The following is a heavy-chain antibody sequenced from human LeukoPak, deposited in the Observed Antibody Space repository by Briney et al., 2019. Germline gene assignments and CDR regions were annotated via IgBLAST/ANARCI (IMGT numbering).Heavy chain of an antibody. CDR1: GYTFTSYG. J-gene: IGHJ6*03. CDR2: ISAYNGNT. CDR3: ARVIWFGELGYMDV. V-gene: IGHV1-18*01. D-gene: IGHD3-10*01. Sequence: ASVKVPCKASGYTFTSYGISWVRQAPGQGLEWMGWISAYNGNTNYAQKLQGRVTMTTDTSTSTAYMELRSLRSDDTAVYYCARVIWFGELGYMDVWGKGTTVTVSS.